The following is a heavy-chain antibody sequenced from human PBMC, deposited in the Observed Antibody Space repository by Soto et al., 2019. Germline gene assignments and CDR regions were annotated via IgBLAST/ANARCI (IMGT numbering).Heavy chain of an antibody. CDR3: VSRQQQVALVHY. D-gene: IGHD6-13*01. CDR2: IYYSADT. Sequence: QVQLQESGPGLVKPSQTLSLTCHVSPCHISSGNYFWSWIRQSPGNGLDRIGHIYYSADTFYNPSPKRRATLSVDASENELALKLSSVTAADTAVYYCVSRQQQVALVHYWGPGKLVTVSS. V-gene: IGHV4-30-4*01. CDR1: PCHISSGNYF. J-gene: IGHJ4*02.